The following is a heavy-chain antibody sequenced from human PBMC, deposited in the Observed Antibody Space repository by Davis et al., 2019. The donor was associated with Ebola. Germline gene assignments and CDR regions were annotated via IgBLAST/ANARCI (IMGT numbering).Heavy chain of an antibody. D-gene: IGHD2-15*01. V-gene: IGHV3-11*06. CDR2: ISSSSYT. J-gene: IGHJ4*02. Sequence: PGGSLRLSCAASGFTFSDYYMSWIRQAPGKGLEWVSYISSSSYTNYADSVKGRFTISRDNAKNSLYLQMNSLRAEDTAVYYCARDRGWRCSGGSCYGDYFDYWGQGTLVTVSS. CDR1: GFTFSDYY. CDR3: ARDRGWRCSGGSCYGDYFDY.